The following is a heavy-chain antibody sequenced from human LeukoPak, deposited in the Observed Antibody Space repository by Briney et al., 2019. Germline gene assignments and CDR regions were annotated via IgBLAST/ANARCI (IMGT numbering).Heavy chain of an antibody. CDR3: ARDHYYDSSGYRGNYYYGMDV. CDR1: GYTFTSYG. CDR2: ISAYNGNT. Sequence: ASVKVSCKASGYTFTSYGISWVRQAPGQGLEWMGWISAYNGNTNYAQKLQGRVTMTTDTSTSTAYMELRNLRSDDTAVYYCARDHYYDSSGYRGNYYYGMDVWGQGTTVTVSS. V-gene: IGHV1-18*01. J-gene: IGHJ6*02. D-gene: IGHD3-22*01.